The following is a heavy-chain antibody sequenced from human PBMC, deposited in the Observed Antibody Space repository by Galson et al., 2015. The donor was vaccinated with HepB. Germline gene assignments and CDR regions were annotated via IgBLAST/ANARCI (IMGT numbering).Heavy chain of an antibody. Sequence: SLRLSCAASGFTFSNYGIHWVRQAPGKGLEWVAVISYDGTNKYYADSVEGRFTISRDNSKNTLSFQMNSLRAEDTAVYYCAKGYGLFDLWGQGTLVTVSS. CDR2: ISYDGTNK. CDR3: AKGYGLFDL. CDR1: GFTFSNYG. J-gene: IGHJ5*02. D-gene: IGHD4-17*01. V-gene: IGHV3-30*18.